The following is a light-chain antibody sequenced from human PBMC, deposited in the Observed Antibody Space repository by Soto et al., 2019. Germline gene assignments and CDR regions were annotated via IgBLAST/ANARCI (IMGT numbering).Light chain of an antibody. CDR1: SSDVGGYDY. J-gene: IGLJ2*01. CDR3: CSFAGSYMV. V-gene: IGLV2-11*01. Sequence: QSVLTQPRSVSGSPGQSVTISCTGTSSDVGGYDYVSWYQQYPGKAPKLMICDVNKRPSGVPDRFSGSKSGNTASLTISGLQADDEAVYFCCSFAGSYMVFGGGTKLTVL. CDR2: DVN.